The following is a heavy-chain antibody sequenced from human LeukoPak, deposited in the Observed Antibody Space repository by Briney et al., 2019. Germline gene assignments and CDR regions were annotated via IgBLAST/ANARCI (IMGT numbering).Heavy chain of an antibody. CDR3: ARDDGAAAGPSDY. CDR2: IIPIFGIA. V-gene: IGHV1-69*04. D-gene: IGHD6-13*01. CDR1: GGTFSSYA. Sequence: SVKVSCKASGGTFSSYAISWVRQAPGQGLEWMGRIIPIFGIANYAQKFQGRVTITADKSTSAAYMELSSLRSEDTAVYYCARDDGAAAGPSDYWGQGTLVTVSS. J-gene: IGHJ4*02.